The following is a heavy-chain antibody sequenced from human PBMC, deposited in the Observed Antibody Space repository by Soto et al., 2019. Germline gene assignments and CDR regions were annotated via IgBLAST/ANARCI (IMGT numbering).Heavy chain of an antibody. Sequence: SETLSLTCAVSGGSISTSNLWTWVRQPPGKGLEWIGEIYHSGSTNYNPSLKSRVTISVDKSKNQFSLKLNSVTAADTAVYYCARSPRSIAAGGIEYWGQGFLVTVSS. D-gene: IGHD6-13*01. V-gene: IGHV4-4*02. CDR1: GGSISTSNL. J-gene: IGHJ4*02. CDR2: IYHSGST. CDR3: ARSPRSIAAGGIEY.